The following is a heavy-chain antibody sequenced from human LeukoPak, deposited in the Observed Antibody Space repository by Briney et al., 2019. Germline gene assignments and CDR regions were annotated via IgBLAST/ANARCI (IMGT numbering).Heavy chain of an antibody. V-gene: IGHV4-39*01. CDR3: ARHFVPVHSAGSGNWFDP. Sequence: SDTLSLTCTVSGGSISSSNYWWGWIRQPPGKGLEWIGSMYHSGSSYYNPSLKSRVTVSVDTSSNQLSLKLNSVTATDTAVYYCARHFVPVHSAGSGNWFDPRGQGIMVTVSS. CDR2: MYHSGSS. CDR1: GGSISSSNYW. D-gene: IGHD2-21*01. J-gene: IGHJ5*02.